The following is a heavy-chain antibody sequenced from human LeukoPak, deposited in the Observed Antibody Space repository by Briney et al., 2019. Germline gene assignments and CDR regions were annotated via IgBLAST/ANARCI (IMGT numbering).Heavy chain of an antibody. V-gene: IGHV3-21*01. Sequence: GGSLRFSCAASGISFSTSWMNWVRQAPGKGLEWVSFISTSSSYIHNADSVKGRFTISRDNAENSLYLQMNSLRAEDTAVYYCARAAIAAARIYYYMDVWGKGTTVTVSS. D-gene: IGHD6-13*01. CDR1: GISFSTSW. CDR3: ARAAIAAARIYYYMDV. J-gene: IGHJ6*03. CDR2: ISTSSSYI.